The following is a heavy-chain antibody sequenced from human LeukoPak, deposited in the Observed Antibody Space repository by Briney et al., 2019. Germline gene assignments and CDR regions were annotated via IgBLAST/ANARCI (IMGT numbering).Heavy chain of an antibody. CDR3: AASCYPDYGGNSEALDI. CDR2: INHSGST. Sequence: SETLSLTCAVYGGSFSGYYWSWIRQPPGKGLEWIGEINHSGSTNYNPSLKSRVTISVDTSKNQFSLKLSSVTAADTAVYYCAASCYPDYGGNSEALDIWGQGTMVTVSS. V-gene: IGHV4-34*01. CDR1: GGSFSGYY. D-gene: IGHD4-23*01. J-gene: IGHJ3*02.